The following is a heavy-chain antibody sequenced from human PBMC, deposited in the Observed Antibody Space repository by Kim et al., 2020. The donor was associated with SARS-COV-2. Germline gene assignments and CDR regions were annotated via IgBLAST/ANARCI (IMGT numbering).Heavy chain of an antibody. CDR1: GFTFDAYA. Sequence: GGSLRLSCAASGFTFDAYAMHWVRQAPGKGLECVSGISRNSASIYYADSVKGRFTISRDNAKNSLYLQMNSLRAEDTALYYCARTIAAAGGYYYYIMDFWGPGTTVTVSS. CDR2: ISRNSASI. V-gene: IGHV3-9*01. D-gene: IGHD6-13*01. J-gene: IGHJ6*02. CDR3: ARTIAAAGGYYYYIMDF.